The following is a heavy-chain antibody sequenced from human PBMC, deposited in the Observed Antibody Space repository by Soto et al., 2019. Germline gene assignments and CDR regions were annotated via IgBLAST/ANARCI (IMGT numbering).Heavy chain of an antibody. D-gene: IGHD4-17*01. Sequence: EVQLVESGGGLVQPGGSLRLSCAASGFTFSSYSMNWVRQAPGKGLEWVSYISSSSSTIYYADSVKGRFTISRDNAKNSLYLQMNSLRAEDTAVYYCARDSPHYGYGDYHFDYWGQGTLVTVSS. CDR2: ISSSSSTI. V-gene: IGHV3-48*01. CDR1: GFTFSSYS. J-gene: IGHJ4*02. CDR3: ARDSPHYGYGDYHFDY.